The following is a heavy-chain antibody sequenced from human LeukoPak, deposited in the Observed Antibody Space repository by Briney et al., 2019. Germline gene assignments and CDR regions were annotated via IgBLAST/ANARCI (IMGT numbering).Heavy chain of an antibody. Sequence: GGSLRLSCAASGFAFASFALSWVRQGPGKGLEWVSTITGSGGNTYYADSVKGRFTISRDNSKNTLYLQMNSLRAEDTAVFYCAKDFLRNMVLGFDYWGQGTLVAVSS. CDR3: AKDFLRNMVLGFDY. J-gene: IGHJ4*02. CDR1: GFAFASFA. D-gene: IGHD3-10*01. V-gene: IGHV3-23*01. CDR2: ITGSGGNT.